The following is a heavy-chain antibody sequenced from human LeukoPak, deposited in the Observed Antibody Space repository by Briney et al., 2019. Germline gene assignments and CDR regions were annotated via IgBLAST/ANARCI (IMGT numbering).Heavy chain of an antibody. CDR2: IDHSGST. CDR1: GYSISSGYY. V-gene: IGHV4-38-2*02. CDR3: AREGGSYDY. D-gene: IGHD1-26*01. Sequence: PSETLSLTCTVSGYSISSGYYWGWIRQPPGKGLEWTGSIDHSGSTYYNPSLKSRITISVDTSKNQFSLKLSSVTAADTAVYYCAREGGSYDYWGQGTLVTVSS. J-gene: IGHJ4*02.